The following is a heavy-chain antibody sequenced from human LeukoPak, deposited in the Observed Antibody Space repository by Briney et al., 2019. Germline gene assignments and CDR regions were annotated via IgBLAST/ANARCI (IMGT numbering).Heavy chain of an antibody. CDR1: GGSISSYY. V-gene: IGHV4-59*12. J-gene: IGHJ3*02. CDR2: IYYSGST. CDR3: AREGSCSGGSCYGGGDAFDI. D-gene: IGHD2-15*01. Sequence: SETLSLTCTVSGGSISSYYWSWIRQPPGKGLEWIGYIYYSGSTNYNPSLKSRVTISVDTSKNQFSLKLSSVTAADTAVYYCAREGSCSGGSCYGGGDAFDIWGQGTMVTVSS.